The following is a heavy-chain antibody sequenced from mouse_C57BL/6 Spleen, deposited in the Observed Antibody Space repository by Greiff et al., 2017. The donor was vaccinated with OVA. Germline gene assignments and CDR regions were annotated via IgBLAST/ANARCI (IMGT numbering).Heavy chain of an antibody. J-gene: IGHJ1*03. D-gene: IGHD1-1*01. CDR1: GYTFTTYP. CDR3: ARGFDDYHGLWYFDV. CDR2: FHPYNDDT. V-gene: IGHV1-47*01. Sequence: QVQLKQSGAELVKPGASVKMSCKASGYTFTTYPIEWMKQNHGKSLEWIGNFHPYNDDTKYNEKFKGKATLTVEKSSSTVYLELSRLTSDDSAVYYGARGFDDYHGLWYFDVWGTGTTVTVSS.